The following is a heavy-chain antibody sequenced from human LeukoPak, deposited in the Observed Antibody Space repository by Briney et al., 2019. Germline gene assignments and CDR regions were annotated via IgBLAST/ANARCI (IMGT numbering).Heavy chain of an antibody. J-gene: IGHJ3*02. D-gene: IGHD3-22*01. Sequence: ASETLSLTCTVSGGSISSYYWSWIRQPAGKGLEWIGRTYTSGSTNYNPSLKSRVTMSVDTSKNQFSLKLSSVTAADTAVYYCAREWVYYDSSGYYYPNAFDIWGQGTMVTVSS. CDR1: GGSISSYY. V-gene: IGHV4-4*07. CDR3: AREWVYYDSSGYYYPNAFDI. CDR2: TYTSGST.